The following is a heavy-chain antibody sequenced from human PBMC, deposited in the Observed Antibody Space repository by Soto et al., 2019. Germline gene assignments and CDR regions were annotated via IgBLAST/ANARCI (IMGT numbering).Heavy chain of an antibody. V-gene: IGHV4-31*03. J-gene: IGHJ4*02. Sequence: QVQLQESGPGLVKPSQTLSLTCTVSGGSISSGGYYWSWLRQHPGKGLEWIGYIYYSGTTYYNPSLKSRVTISVDTSKNQFSLKLSSVTAADTAVYYCARKGDGTLHDYWGQGTLVTVSS. CDR2: IYYSGTT. CDR3: ARKGDGTLHDY. CDR1: GGSISSGGYY.